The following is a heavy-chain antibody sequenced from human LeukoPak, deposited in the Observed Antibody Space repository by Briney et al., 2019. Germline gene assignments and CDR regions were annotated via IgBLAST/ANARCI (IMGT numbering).Heavy chain of an antibody. CDR2: ISSSGSYI. D-gene: IGHD2-15*01. CDR3: ARETYCSGGSCYKGNAFDI. CDR1: GFTFRNYE. J-gene: IGHJ3*02. V-gene: IGHV3-48*03. Sequence: GGSLRLSCAASGFTFRNYEMHWVRQAPGKGLEWVSYISSSGSYIYYADSVKGRFTISRDNAKNSLYLQMNSLRADDTAVYYCARETYCSGGSCYKGNAFDIWGQGTMVTVSS.